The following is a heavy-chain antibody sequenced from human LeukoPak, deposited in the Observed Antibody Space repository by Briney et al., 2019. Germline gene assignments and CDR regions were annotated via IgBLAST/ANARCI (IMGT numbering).Heavy chain of an antibody. V-gene: IGHV3-23*01. CDR2: ISGSGGST. Sequence: GGSLGLSCAASGFTFSSYAMSWVRQAPGKGLEWVSIISGSGGSTYNADSVKGRFTLSRDNSKNTLYLQMNSLRAEDTAVYFCARRSGSSAYYSPFDYWGQGTLVTVSS. D-gene: IGHD3-22*01. J-gene: IGHJ4*02. CDR1: GFTFSSYA. CDR3: ARRSGSSAYYSPFDY.